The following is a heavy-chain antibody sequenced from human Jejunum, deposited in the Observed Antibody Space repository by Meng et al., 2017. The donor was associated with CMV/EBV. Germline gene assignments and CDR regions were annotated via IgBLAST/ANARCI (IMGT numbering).Heavy chain of an antibody. CDR3: VKDYPRTTSVHYGKVFFDD. V-gene: IGHV3-23*01. CDR2: IDHGGGRT. J-gene: IGHJ4*02. D-gene: IGHD1-1*01. CDR1: FRDYT. Sequence: FRDYTMSGVRQAPGKGLEWVSGIDHGGGRTWYAESVRGRFTISRDNSKNTVFLQMSSLRLEDTAVYYCVKDYPRTTSVHYGKVFFDDWGLGTLVTVSS.